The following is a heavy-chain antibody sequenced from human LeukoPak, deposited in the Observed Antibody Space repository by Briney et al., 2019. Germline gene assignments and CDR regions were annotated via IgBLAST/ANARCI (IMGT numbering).Heavy chain of an antibody. CDR3: ARDRVYYDFWSGYWDYYYYMDV. J-gene: IGHJ6*03. CDR2: ISPNSGGT. Sequence: ASVKVSCKASGYTFTGYYMHWVRQAPGQGLEWMGWISPNSGGTNYAQKFQGRVTMTRDTSISTAYMELSRLRSDDTAVYYCARDRVYYDFWSGYWDYYYYMDVWGKGTTVTVSS. CDR1: GYTFTGYY. V-gene: IGHV1-2*02. D-gene: IGHD3-3*01.